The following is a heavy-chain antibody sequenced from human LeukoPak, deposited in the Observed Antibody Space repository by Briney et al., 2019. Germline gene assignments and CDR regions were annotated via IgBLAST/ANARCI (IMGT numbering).Heavy chain of an antibody. J-gene: IGHJ5*02. D-gene: IGHD2-2*01. CDR1: GFTFSSYA. V-gene: IGHV3-30-3*01. Sequence: PGGSLRLSCAASGFTFSSYAMHWVRQAPGKGLEWVAVISYDGSNKYYADSVKGRFTISRDNSENTLYLQMNSLRAEDTAVYYCARLGDIVVVPAAIPWFDPWGQGTLVTVSS. CDR2: ISYDGSNK. CDR3: ARLGDIVVVPAAIPWFDP.